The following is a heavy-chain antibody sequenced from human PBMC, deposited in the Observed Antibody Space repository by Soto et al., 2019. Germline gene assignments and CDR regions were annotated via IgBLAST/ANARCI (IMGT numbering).Heavy chain of an antibody. CDR2: ISYDGSNK. CDR1: GFTFSSYG. V-gene: IGHV3-30*18. J-gene: IGHJ4*02. Sequence: QVQLVESGGGVVQPGRSLRLSCAASGFTFSSYGMHWVRQAPGKGLVWGAVISYDGSNKYYADSVKGRFTTSRDNSQNTLYLQMNSLRAEDTAVYYCAKYGGRSGGFAYWGQGTLVTVSS. CDR3: AKYGGRSGGFAY. D-gene: IGHD6-19*01.